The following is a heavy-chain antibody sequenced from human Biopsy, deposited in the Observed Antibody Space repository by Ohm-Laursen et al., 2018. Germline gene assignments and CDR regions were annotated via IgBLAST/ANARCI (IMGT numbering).Heavy chain of an antibody. D-gene: IGHD3-9*01. J-gene: IGHJ6*02. Sequence: SVKVSCKFSGGTFSNSAISWVRQAPGQGLEWMGGIITFFRTVNYAQNFQGRLTITADEFTDTAYMELRSLRSEDTAVYYCAPQTPRDPDILTGAYHYDMAVWGQGTTVTVSS. CDR1: GGTFSNSA. CDR2: IITFFRTV. CDR3: APQTPRDPDILTGAYHYDMAV. V-gene: IGHV1-69*13.